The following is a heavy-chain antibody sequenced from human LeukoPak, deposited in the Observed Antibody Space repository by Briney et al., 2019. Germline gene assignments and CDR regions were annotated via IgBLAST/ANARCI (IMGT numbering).Heavy chain of an antibody. Sequence: GRSLRLSCAASGFTFSSYAMHWVRQAPGKGLEWVAVISYDGSNKYYADSVKGRFTISKDNSKNTLYLQMNSLRAEDTAVYYCARDESITMVRGYGMDVWGQGTTVTVSS. J-gene: IGHJ6*02. CDR1: GFTFSSYA. V-gene: IGHV3-30*04. CDR3: ARDESITMVRGYGMDV. CDR2: ISYDGSNK. D-gene: IGHD3-10*01.